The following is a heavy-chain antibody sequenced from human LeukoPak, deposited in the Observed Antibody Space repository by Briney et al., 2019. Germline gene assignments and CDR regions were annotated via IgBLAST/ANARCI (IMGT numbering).Heavy chain of an antibody. D-gene: IGHD6-6*01. J-gene: IGHJ4*02. V-gene: IGHV3-11*04. CDR1: GFTFSDYY. CDR3: ARDWTSAVAARPYYFDY. Sequence: GGSLRLSCAASGFTFSDYYMSWIRQAPGKGLEWVSYISSSGSTIYYADSVKGRFTISRDNAKNSLYLQMNSLRAEDTAVYYCARDWTSAVAARPYYFDYWGQGTLVTVSS. CDR2: ISSSGSTI.